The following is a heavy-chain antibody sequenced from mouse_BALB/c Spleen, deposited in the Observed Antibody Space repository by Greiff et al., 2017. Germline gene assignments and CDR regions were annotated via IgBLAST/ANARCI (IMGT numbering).Heavy chain of an antibody. J-gene: IGHJ2*01. CDR2: ISSGSSTI. Sequence: EVQRVESGGGLVQPGGSRKLSCAASGFTFSSFGMHWVRQAPEKGLEWVAYISSGSSTIYYADTVKGRFTISRDNPKNTLFLQMTSLRSEDTAMYYCARYYYGYFDYWGQGTTLTVSS. CDR1: GFTFSSFG. D-gene: IGHD1-1*01. CDR3: ARYYYGYFDY. V-gene: IGHV5-17*02.